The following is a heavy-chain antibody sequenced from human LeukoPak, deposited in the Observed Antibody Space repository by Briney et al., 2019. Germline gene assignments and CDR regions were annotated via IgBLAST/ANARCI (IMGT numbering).Heavy chain of an antibody. CDR1: GFTFDDYA. Sequence: GGSLRLSCAASGFTFDDYAMHWVRHAPGKGLEWVSGISWNSGSIGYADSVKGRFTISRDNAKNSLYLQMNSLRAEDTALYYCAKDIAWFGTQGGYYGMDVWGQGTTVTVSS. D-gene: IGHD3-10*01. J-gene: IGHJ6*02. V-gene: IGHV3-9*01. CDR3: AKDIAWFGTQGGYYGMDV. CDR2: ISWNSGSI.